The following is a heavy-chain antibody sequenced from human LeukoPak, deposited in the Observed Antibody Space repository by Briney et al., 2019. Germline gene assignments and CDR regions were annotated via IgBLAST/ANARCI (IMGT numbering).Heavy chain of an antibody. CDR1: GDSFTDSQ. CDR3: ARGPYYGSGSYYRPNWFDP. CDR2: ISYSGST. J-gene: IGHJ5*02. D-gene: IGHD3-10*01. Sequence: PSETLSLTCTVSGDSFTDSQWTWIRQPPGKGLEWIGFISYSGSTNYSPTLKSRVTISVDTSKNQFSLKLSSVTAADTAVYYCARGPYYGSGSYYRPNWFDPWGQGTLVTVSS. V-gene: IGHV4-59*12.